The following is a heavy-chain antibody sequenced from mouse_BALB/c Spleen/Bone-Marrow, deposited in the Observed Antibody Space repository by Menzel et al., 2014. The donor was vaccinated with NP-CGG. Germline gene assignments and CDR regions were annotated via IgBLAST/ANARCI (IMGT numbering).Heavy chain of an antibody. D-gene: IGHD2-2*01. V-gene: IGHV1-7*01. CDR2: INPSTGYT. J-gene: IGHJ3*01. CDR3: ARSRDGYDSFAY. Sequence: QVQLQQSGAELAKPGASVKMSCKASGYTFTSYWMHWVEQRPGQGLEWIGYINPSTGYTEYNQKFKDKATLTADKSSSTAYMQLSSLTSEDSAVYYCARSRDGYDSFAYWGQGTLVTVSA. CDR1: GYTFTSYW.